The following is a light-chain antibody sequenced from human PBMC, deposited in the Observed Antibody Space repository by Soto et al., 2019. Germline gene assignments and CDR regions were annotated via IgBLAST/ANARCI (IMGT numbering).Light chain of an antibody. CDR1: SSDVGNYNL. CDR2: EGS. V-gene: IGLV2-23*01. J-gene: IGLJ2*01. CDR3: CSYAGGSTLV. Sequence: QSALTQPASVSGSPGQSITISCTGTSSDVGNYNLVSWYQQHPGKAPKLMIYEGSKRPSGVSNRFSGSKSGNTASLTISGLRAEDEADYYCCSYAGGSTLVFGGGTKVTVL.